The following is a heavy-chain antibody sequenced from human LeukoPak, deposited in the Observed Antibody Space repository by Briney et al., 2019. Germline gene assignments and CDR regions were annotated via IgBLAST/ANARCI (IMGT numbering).Heavy chain of an antibody. CDR2: ISSSGSTI. J-gene: IGHJ5*02. Sequence: LSLTCTVSGGSISSSNYYWGWIRQAPGKGLEWVSYISSSGSTIYYADSVKGRFTISRDNAKNSLYLQMNSLGAEDTAVYYCATAGTAYYYDSSGYSAWGQGTLVTVSS. CDR1: GGSISSSNYY. V-gene: IGHV3-11*04. D-gene: IGHD3-22*01. CDR3: ATAGTAYYYDSSGYSA.